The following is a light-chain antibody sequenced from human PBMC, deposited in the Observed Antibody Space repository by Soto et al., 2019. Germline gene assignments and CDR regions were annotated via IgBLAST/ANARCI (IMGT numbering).Light chain of an antibody. CDR3: QQYYSSPLT. J-gene: IGKJ4*01. V-gene: IGKV4-1*01. CDR1: QSLLKSSTKHDY. CDR2: WAS. Sequence: FVMTQSPDSLAVSLGERGTITCKSSQSLLKSSTKHDYLAWYQQKPGQPPKLLIYWASTRESGVPDRFSGSGSGTDFTLTISSLQAEDVAVYYCQQYYSSPLTFGGGTKVDIK.